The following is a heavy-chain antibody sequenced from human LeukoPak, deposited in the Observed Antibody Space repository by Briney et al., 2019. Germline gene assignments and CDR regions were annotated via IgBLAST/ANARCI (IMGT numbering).Heavy chain of an antibody. CDR2: IRSKAYGGTI. CDR3: SCSGSYFGPFDY. Sequence: GGSLRLPCTASGFTFGDYDMSWVRQAPGKGLEWVGFIRSKAYGGTIEYAASVKGRFTISRDDSKSIAYLQMNSLKTEDTAVYYCSCSGSYFGPFDYWGQGTLVTVSS. D-gene: IGHD1-26*01. CDR1: GFTFGDYD. J-gene: IGHJ4*02. V-gene: IGHV3-49*04.